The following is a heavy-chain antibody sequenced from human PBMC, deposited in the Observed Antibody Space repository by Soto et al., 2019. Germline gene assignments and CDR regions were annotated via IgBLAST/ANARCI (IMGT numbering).Heavy chain of an antibody. Sequence: EVQLVESGGGLVQPGGSLRLSCAASGFSVSGNYMSWVRQAPGKGLDWVSVLYGGGGTNYADSVKGRFTISRDSSTNTLLLQMNSLRVEDTAVYYCARERDNSGWWVLEYWGQGTLVTVSS. CDR3: ARERDNSGWWVLEY. CDR2: LYGGGGT. J-gene: IGHJ4*01. V-gene: IGHV3-66*01. CDR1: GFSVSGNY. D-gene: IGHD3-22*01.